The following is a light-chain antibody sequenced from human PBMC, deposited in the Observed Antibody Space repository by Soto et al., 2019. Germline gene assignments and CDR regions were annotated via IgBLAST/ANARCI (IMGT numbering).Light chain of an antibody. V-gene: IGLV1-44*01. CDR3: AAWDDSLNGYV. CDR2: SNT. J-gene: IGLJ1*01. Sequence: QSVLTQPPSASGTPGQRVTISCSGSSSNIGSNTVNWYQQLPGTAPKLLIYSNTQRPSGVPIRFSGSKSGTSASLAISGLQSEDEADYYCAAWDDSLNGYVFGTGTKLTVL. CDR1: SSNIGSNT.